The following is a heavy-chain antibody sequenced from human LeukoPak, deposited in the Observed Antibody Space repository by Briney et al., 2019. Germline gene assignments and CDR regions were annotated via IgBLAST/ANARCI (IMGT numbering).Heavy chain of an antibody. D-gene: IGHD3-3*01. CDR3: ARFCNGPGWLSGYYCAIDV. J-gene: IGHJ6*02. V-gene: IGHV4-4*02. Sequence: SGTLSLTCAVSGGSIKSNNWWSWVRQPPGKGLEWIGEVYHSGSTHYNPSPESRVTVSVDKSKNRFSLDLSSVTAADTAVYYCARFCNGPGWLSGYYCAIDVWGQGTTVTVSS. CDR1: GGSIKSNNW. CDR2: VYHSGST.